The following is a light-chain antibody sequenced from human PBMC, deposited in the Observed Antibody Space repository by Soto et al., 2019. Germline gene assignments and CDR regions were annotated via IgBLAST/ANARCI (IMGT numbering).Light chain of an antibody. V-gene: IGKV3-11*01. J-gene: IGKJ1*01. CDR2: DAS. CDR1: QSVSSY. Sequence: EIVLTQSPATLSLSPWERATLSCRASQSVSSYLAWYQQKPGRAPRLLIYDASNRATGIPARFSGSGSGTDFTLTISSLEPEDFAVYYCQQRSNWWTFGQGTKVDIK. CDR3: QQRSNWWT.